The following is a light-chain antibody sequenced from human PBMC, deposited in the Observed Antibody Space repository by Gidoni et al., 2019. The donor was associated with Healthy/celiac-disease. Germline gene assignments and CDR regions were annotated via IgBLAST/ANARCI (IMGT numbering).Light chain of an antibody. V-gene: IGLV1-40*01. CDR2: GNS. CDR3: QSYDSSLSGPYV. CDR1: SSNIGAGYE. Sequence: QSVLTQPPPVSGAPGPRFTISCTGSSSNIGAGYEVHWYQQLPGTAPKLLIYGNSNRPSGVPDRFSGSKSGTSASLAITGLQAEDEADYYCQSYDSSLSGPYVFGTGTKVTVL. J-gene: IGLJ1*01.